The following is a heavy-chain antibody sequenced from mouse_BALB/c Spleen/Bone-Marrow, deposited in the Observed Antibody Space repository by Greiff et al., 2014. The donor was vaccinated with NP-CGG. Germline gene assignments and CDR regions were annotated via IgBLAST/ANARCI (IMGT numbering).Heavy chain of an antibody. CDR3: AEGDYYGSSWSAY. Sequence: EVQLQQSGPELVKPGASVKMSCKASGYTFTSYVMHWVKQKPGQGLEWIGYINPYNDGTKYNEKFKGKATLTSDKSSSTAYMELSSLTSEDSAVYYWAEGDYYGSSWSAYWGQGTLVTVSA. V-gene: IGHV1-14*01. J-gene: IGHJ3*01. CDR1: GYTFTSYV. D-gene: IGHD1-1*01. CDR2: INPYNDGT.